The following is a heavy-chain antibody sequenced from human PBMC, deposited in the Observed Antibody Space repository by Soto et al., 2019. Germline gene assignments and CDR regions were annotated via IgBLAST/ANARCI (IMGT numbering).Heavy chain of an antibody. V-gene: IGHV3-30*03. CDR3: ARGCGGDCKYIDY. J-gene: IGHJ4*02. CDR2: ITYDGSNK. Sequence: QVQVAESGGGVVQPGRSLRLSCAASGSTFSSYGMHWVRQAPGKGLEWVTFITYDGSNKYYADSVKGRFTISRDNSKNPLYLDMNSLRAEDTDVYYCARGCGGDCKYIDYWGQGTLVIVSS. CDR1: GSTFSSYG. D-gene: IGHD2-21*02.